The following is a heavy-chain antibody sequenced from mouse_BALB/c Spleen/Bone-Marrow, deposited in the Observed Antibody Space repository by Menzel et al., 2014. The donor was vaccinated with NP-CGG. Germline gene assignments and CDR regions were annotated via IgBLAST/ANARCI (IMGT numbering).Heavy chain of an antibody. CDR3: ARDKGRVFFDY. CDR1: GFTFTDYY. V-gene: IGHV7-3*02. J-gene: IGHJ2*01. CDR2: IRNKANGYTT. Sequence: DVMLVESGGGLVQPGGSLRLSCATSGFTFTDYYMNWVRQPPGKALEWLGFIRNKANGYTTEYSASVKGRYTISRDNSQNNLYLQMNTLRAEDSAAYYCARDKGRVFFDYWGQGTTLTVSS.